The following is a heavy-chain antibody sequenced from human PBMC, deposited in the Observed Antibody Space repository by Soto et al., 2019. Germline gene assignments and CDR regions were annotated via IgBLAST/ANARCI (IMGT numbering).Heavy chain of an antibody. D-gene: IGHD3-22*01. V-gene: IGHV1-24*01. CDR1: GYTLTELS. CDR3: ASHYDSSGYYYRGLDY. Sequence: ASVKVSCKVSGYTLTELSMHWVRQAPGKGLEWMGGFDPEDGETIYAQKFQGRVTMTEDTSTDTAYMELSSLRSEDTAVYYCASHYDSSGYYYRGLDYWGQGTLVTVSS. J-gene: IGHJ4*02. CDR2: FDPEDGET.